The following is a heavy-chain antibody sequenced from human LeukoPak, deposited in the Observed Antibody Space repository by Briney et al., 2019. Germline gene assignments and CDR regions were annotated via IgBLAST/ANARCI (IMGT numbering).Heavy chain of an antibody. CDR3: ARVYCSSTSCYETRFDP. CDR2: PIFGTA. J-gene: IGHJ5*02. D-gene: IGHD2-2*01. Sequence: PIFGTANYAQKFQGRVTITADKSTSTAYMELSSLRSEDTAVYYCARVYCSSTSCYETRFDPWGQGTLVTVSS. V-gene: IGHV1-69*06.